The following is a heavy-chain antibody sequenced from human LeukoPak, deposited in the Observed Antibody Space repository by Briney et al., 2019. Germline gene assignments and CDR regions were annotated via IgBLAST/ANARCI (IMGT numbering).Heavy chain of an antibody. V-gene: IGHV3-7*01. CDR1: GFTFSDFW. D-gene: IGHD6-13*01. J-gene: IGHJ4*01. CDR2: INQNGGET. Sequence: GGSLRLSCAVSGFTFSDFWMNWVRRPPGKGLEWVASINQNGGETSYVDSAKGRFTISRDNPQNSLYLQMSSLRAEDTAVYYCARDGTAPGLYFDLWGQGTLVTVSS. CDR3: ARDGTAPGLYFDL.